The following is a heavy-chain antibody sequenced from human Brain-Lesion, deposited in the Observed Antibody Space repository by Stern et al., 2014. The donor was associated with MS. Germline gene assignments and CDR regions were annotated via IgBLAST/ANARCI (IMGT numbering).Heavy chain of an antibody. CDR1: GGSINTNNYY. Sequence: QVQLQESGPGLVKPSETLSLTCTVSGGSINTNNYYWGWIRQPPGKGLEWIGNIYSSGSTFYSPSLKSRVTMTGDASKTQFPLKLGSVAAADTAVYYCARTGDDFGDYSLSYWGQGTLVTVSS. J-gene: IGHJ4*02. D-gene: IGHD4-17*01. CDR3: ARTGDDFGDYSLSY. CDR2: IYSSGST. V-gene: IGHV4-39*01.